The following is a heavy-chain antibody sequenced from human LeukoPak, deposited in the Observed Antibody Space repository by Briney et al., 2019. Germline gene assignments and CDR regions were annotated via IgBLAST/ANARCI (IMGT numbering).Heavy chain of an antibody. V-gene: IGHV3-9*01. D-gene: IGHD3-22*01. CDR2: ISWNSGSI. CDR3: ARVRAHYYENSGYLAISGAFDI. J-gene: IGHJ3*02. CDR1: GFTFDDYA. Sequence: GGSLRLSCAASGFTFDDYAMHWVRQAPGKGLEWVSGISWNSGSIGYADSVKGRFTISRDNAKNSLYLQMNSLRAEDTAVYYCARVRAHYYENSGYLAISGAFDIWGQGTMVTVSS.